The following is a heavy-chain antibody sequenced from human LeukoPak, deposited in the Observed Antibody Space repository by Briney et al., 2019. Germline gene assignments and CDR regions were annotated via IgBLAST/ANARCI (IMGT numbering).Heavy chain of an antibody. CDR2: INPNSGGT. CDR3: ARDGYYYGSGSSNYYYYYYMDV. Sequence: ASVKVSCKASGYTFTGYYMHWVRQAPGQGLEWMGWINPNSGGTNYAQKFQGRVTMTRDTSISTAYMELSRLRSDDTAVYYCARDGYYYGSGSSNYYYYYYMDVWGKGTTVTVSS. V-gene: IGHV1-2*02. CDR1: GYTFTGYY. J-gene: IGHJ6*03. D-gene: IGHD3-10*01.